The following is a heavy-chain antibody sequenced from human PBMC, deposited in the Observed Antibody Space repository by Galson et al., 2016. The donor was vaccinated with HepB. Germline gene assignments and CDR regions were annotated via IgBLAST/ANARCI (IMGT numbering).Heavy chain of an antibody. V-gene: IGHV1-18*01. CDR3: ARDRWYTFDY. CDR2: ISANSGNT. Sequence: SVKVSCKASGYTFTINGISWVRQAPGQGLEWMGWISANSGNTNYAQKFQGRVTMTRDISTSTAYMELRSLRSDDTAVYYCARDRWYTFDYWGRGTLVTVSS. CDR1: GYTFTING. D-gene: IGHD4-23*01. J-gene: IGHJ4*02.